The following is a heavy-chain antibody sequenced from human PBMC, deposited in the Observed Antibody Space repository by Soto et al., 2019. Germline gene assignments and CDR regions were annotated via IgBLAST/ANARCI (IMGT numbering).Heavy chain of an antibody. CDR3: NTNMIKYYHYNCIYV. J-gene: IGHJ6*02. Sequence: PGGSLRLSCAASGFTFSNAWMSWVRQAPGKGLEWVGRIKSKTDGGTTDYAAPVKGRFTISRDDSKNTLYLQMNSLKTEDTAVYYCNTNMIKYYHYNCIYVWAQGTTVTVYS. CDR2: IKSKTDGGTT. V-gene: IGHV3-15*01. D-gene: IGHD3-16*01. CDR1: GFTFSNAW.